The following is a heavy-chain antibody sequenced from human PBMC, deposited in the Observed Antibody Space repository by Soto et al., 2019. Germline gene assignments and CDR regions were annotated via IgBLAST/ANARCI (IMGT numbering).Heavy chain of an antibody. D-gene: IGHD5-12*01. CDR1: GYTFTSYG. V-gene: IGHV1-18*01. J-gene: IGHJ6*02. CDR2: ISAYNGNT. CDR3: ARDRSGSLDGPRNGMDV. Sequence: QVQLVQSGAEVKKPGASVKVSCKASGYTFTSYGISWVRQAPGQGLEWMGWISAYNGNTNYAQKLQGRGTINTDSSASTAYMELRSLRSDDTAVSYCARDRSGSLDGPRNGMDVWGQGTTVTVSS.